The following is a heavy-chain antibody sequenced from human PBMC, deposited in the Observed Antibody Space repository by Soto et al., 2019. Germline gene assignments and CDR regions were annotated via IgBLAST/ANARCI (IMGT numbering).Heavy chain of an antibody. CDR1: GYTFTHYA. V-gene: IGHV1-3*01. J-gene: IGHJ5*02. CDR3: ARGLAAEGA. D-gene: IGHD6-13*01. CDR2: INAGSGNT. Sequence: QVQLVQSGAEVKKPGASVKVSSTASGYTFTHYAINWLRHAPGQRLEWMGFINAGSGNTKYSQTFQGRLTFTKDTSASTAYMDLSSLRSEATAIYFCARGLAAEGAWDQGTLVTVSS.